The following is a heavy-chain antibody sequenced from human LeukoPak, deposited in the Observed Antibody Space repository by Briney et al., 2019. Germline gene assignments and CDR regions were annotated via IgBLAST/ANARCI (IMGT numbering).Heavy chain of an antibody. Sequence: PSETLSLTCTVSGGSISSYYWSWIRQPAGKGLEWIGRIYTSGSTNYNSSLKSRVTMSVDTSKNQFSLKLSSVTAADTAVYYCARAAMARRYYYYYMDVWGKGTTVTVSS. CDR2: IYTSGST. J-gene: IGHJ6*03. D-gene: IGHD2-2*01. CDR1: GGSISSYY. CDR3: ARAAMARRYYYYYMDV. V-gene: IGHV4-4*07.